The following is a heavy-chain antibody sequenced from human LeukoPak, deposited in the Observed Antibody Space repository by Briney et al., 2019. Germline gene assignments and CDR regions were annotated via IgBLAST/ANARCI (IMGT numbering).Heavy chain of an antibody. CDR2: IYYSGST. CDR1: GGSISSGDCY. D-gene: IGHD2-2*02. Sequence: MPSQTLSLTCTVSGGSISSGDCYWSWIRQPPGKGLEWIGYIYYSGSTYYNPSLKSRVTISVDTSKNQFSLKLSPVTAADTAVYYCARDRQLLYLSAFDIWGQGTMVTVSS. CDR3: ARDRQLLYLSAFDI. J-gene: IGHJ3*02. V-gene: IGHV4-30-4*08.